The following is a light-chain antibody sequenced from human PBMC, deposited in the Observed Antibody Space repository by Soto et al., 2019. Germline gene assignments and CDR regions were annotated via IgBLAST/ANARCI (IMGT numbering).Light chain of an antibody. CDR2: DSV. V-gene: IGKV3-11*01. Sequence: EIVLTQSPGTLSLSPRERATLSCRASQSVSSSFAWYQLKPGQAPRLLVFDSVNRAPGVPGRFSGSGSGTDFTLTISSLEPADFALYYCQQCSSWPPLTAGGGTKVEIK. J-gene: IGKJ4*01. CDR3: QQCSSWPPLT. CDR1: QSVSSS.